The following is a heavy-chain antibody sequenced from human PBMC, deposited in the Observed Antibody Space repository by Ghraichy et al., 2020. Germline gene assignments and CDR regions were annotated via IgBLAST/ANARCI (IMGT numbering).Heavy chain of an antibody. V-gene: IGHV3-73*01. CDR3: TKSVAARPVSGTSYYFDY. Sequence: ETLSLTCAASGFTFSDSALHRVRQASGKGLEWVGRIRSKANSHATAYAASVTGRFTISRDDSKNTAYLEMSSLKTEDTAVYYCTKSVAARPVSGTSYYFDYWGQGTLVTVAS. D-gene: IGHD6-19*01. J-gene: IGHJ4*02. CDR1: GFTFSDSA. CDR2: IRSKANSHAT.